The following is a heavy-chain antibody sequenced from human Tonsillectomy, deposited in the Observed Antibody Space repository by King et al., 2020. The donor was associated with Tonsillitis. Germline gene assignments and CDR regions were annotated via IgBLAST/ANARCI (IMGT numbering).Heavy chain of an antibody. CDR2: ISWNSGSI. J-gene: IGHJ4*02. CDR3: AKDGGARVAAAF. D-gene: IGHD6-13*01. CDR1: GFIFDDYA. Sequence: QLVQSGGGLVQPGRSLRLSCAASGFIFDDYAMHWVRQAPGKGLEWVSTISWNSGSIGYADSVNGRFTISRDNAKNSLFLQMNSLRSEDTALYYCAKDGGARVAAAFWGPGTLVTVSS. V-gene: IGHV3-9*01.